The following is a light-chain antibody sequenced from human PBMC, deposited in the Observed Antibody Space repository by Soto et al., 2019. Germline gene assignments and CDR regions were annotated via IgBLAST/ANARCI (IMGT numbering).Light chain of an antibody. V-gene: IGLV2-23*03. CDR3: CSYAGSSTFV. J-gene: IGLJ2*01. CDR2: EGS. Sequence: QSALTQPASVSGSRGQSITISCTGTSSDVGNYNLVCWYQQHPGKAPKLMIYEGSKRPSGVSDRFSGSKSGNTASLTISGIQAEDEADYYCCSYAGSSTFVFGGGTKLTVL. CDR1: SSDVGNYNL.